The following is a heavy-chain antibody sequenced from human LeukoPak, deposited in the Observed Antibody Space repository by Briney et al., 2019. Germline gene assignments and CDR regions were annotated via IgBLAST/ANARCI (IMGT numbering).Heavy chain of an antibody. CDR1: GFTFSSYS. Sequence: GGSLRLSCAASGFTFSSYSMNWVRQAPGKGLEWVSAISGSGGSTHYADSVKGRFTISRDNSKNTLYLQMNSLRAEDTAVYYCARDMRYSSGWYEGPGYWGQGTLVTVSS. J-gene: IGHJ4*02. V-gene: IGHV3-23*01. CDR2: ISGSGGST. D-gene: IGHD6-19*01. CDR3: ARDMRYSSGWYEGPGY.